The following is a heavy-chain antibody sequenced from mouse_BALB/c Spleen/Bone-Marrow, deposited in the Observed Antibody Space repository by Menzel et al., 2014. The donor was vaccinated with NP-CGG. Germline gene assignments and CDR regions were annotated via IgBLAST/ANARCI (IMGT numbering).Heavy chain of an antibody. CDR3: ARGAYGNYFAWFAY. Sequence: EVMLVESGGGLVQPGGSLRLSCATSGFTFTDYYMSWVRQPPGKALEWLGYIRNKANGYTTEYSASVKGRFTISRDNSQSILYLQMNPLRAEDSATYYCARGAYGNYFAWFAYRGQGTLVTVSA. J-gene: IGHJ3*01. CDR2: IRNKANGYTT. D-gene: IGHD2-1*01. CDR1: GFTFTDYY. V-gene: IGHV7-3*02.